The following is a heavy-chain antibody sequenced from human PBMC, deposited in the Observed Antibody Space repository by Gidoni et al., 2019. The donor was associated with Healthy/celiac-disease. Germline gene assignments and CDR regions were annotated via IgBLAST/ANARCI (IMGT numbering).Heavy chain of an antibody. Sequence: QLQLQESGPGLVKPSETLSLTCTVSGGSISSSSYYWGWIRKPPGKGLEWIGSIYYSGSTYYNPSLKSRVTISVDTSKNQFSLKLSSVTAADTAVYYCARHRRLGQRVGSNFDYWGQGTLVTVSS. D-gene: IGHD6-6*01. CDR2: IYYSGST. CDR3: ARHRRLGQRVGSNFDY. J-gene: IGHJ4*02. CDR1: GGSISSSSYY. V-gene: IGHV4-39*01.